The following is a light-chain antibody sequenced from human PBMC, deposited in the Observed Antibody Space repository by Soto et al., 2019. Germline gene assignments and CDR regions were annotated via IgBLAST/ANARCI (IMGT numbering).Light chain of an antibody. CDR3: QQYSSYSRT. J-gene: IGKJ1*01. CDR2: DAS. V-gene: IGKV1-5*01. Sequence: DIQMTQSPSTLSASVGDRVTITCRASQSISSWLAWYQQKPGKAPKVLIYDASSLESGVPSRFSGSGSGTEFTLTISSLQPDDFATYFCQQYSSYSRTCGQGTKVEIK. CDR1: QSISSW.